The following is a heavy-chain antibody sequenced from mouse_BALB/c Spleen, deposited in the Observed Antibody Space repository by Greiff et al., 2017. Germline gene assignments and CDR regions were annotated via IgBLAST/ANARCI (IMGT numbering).Heavy chain of an antibody. CDR2: ISSGGSYT. V-gene: IGHV5-9-4*01. Sequence: EVNVVESGGGLVKPGGSLKLSCAASGFTFSSYAMSWVRQSPEKRLEWVAEISSGGSYTYYPDTVTGRFTISRDNAKNTLYLEMSSLRSEDTAMYYCARDYYFDVWGAGTTVTVSS. J-gene: IGHJ1*01. CDR1: GFTFSSYA. CDR3: ARDYYFDV.